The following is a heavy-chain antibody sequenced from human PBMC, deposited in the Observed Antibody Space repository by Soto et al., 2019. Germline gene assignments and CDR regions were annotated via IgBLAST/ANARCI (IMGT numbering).Heavy chain of an antibody. V-gene: IGHV3-15*01. D-gene: IGHD1-1*01. CDR3: VTISRSSPWGC. J-gene: IGHJ1*01. CDR1: GHTFSNAW. Sequence: EVQLVESGGDLVEPGGSLRLSCVTSGHTFSNAWMSWVRQAPGKGLVWVGRIKSKTDGGTTDYAAPVKGRFTISRDDSKRTLYLQMSSLETDDTAVYYCVTISRSSPWGCWGQGTLVTVSS. CDR2: IKSKTDGGTT.